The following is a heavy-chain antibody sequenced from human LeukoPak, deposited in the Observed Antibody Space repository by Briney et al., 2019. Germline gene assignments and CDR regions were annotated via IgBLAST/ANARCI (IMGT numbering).Heavy chain of an antibody. J-gene: IGHJ3*02. Sequence: SETLSLTCTVSGGSISSYYWSWIRQPPGKGLEWIGYIYYSGSTNYNPSLKSRVTISVDTSKNQFSLKLSSVTAADTAVYYCARTTVRDGCTRRIAFDIWGQGTMVTVSS. CDR2: IYYSGST. CDR3: ARTTVRDGCTRRIAFDI. V-gene: IGHV4-59*08. CDR1: GGSISSYY. D-gene: IGHD5-24*01.